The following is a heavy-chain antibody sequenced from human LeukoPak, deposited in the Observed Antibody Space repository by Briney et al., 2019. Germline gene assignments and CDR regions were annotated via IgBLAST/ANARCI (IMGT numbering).Heavy chain of an antibody. CDR1: GYTFTGYG. D-gene: IGHD3-22*01. V-gene: IGHV1-18*01. CDR2: ISAHNGNT. Sequence: ASVKVSCKASGYTFTGYGISWVRQAPGQGLEWMGWISAHNGNTNYAQKLQGRVTMTTDTSTSTAYMELRSLRSDDTAAYYCARDYYDSSGYSNWFDPWGQGTLVTVSS. J-gene: IGHJ5*02. CDR3: ARDYYDSSGYSNWFDP.